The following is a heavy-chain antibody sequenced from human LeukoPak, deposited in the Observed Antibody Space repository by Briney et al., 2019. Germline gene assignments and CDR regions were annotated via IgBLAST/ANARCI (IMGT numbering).Heavy chain of an antibody. CDR1: GFTFSSYA. V-gene: IGHV3-23*01. CDR2: ISGSGGTT. CDR3: AKDQVVITTTGSWFDP. J-gene: IGHJ5*02. Sequence: GGSLRLSCAASGFTFSSYAMSWVRQAPGKGPEWVSGISGSGGTTYYADSVKGRFTISRDNSKNTLYLQMNSLRAEDTAVYYCAKDQVVITTTGSWFDPWGQGTLVTVSS. D-gene: IGHD3-22*01.